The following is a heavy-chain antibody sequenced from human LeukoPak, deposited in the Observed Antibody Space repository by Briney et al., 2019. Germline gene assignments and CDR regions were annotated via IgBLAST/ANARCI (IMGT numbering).Heavy chain of an antibody. J-gene: IGHJ3*02. D-gene: IGHD1-7*01. CDR3: ARTTSMNYVGDAFHI. CDR1: GFTFSSYW. V-gene: IGHV3-74*01. CDR2: INSAGSGT. Sequence: GGSLRLSCAASGFTFSSYWFHWVRQAPGKGLVWVSRINSAGSGTTYADSVTGRFTISRDNAKSTLFLQMNSLRAEDTALYYCARTTSMNYVGDAFHIWGQGTMVTVSS.